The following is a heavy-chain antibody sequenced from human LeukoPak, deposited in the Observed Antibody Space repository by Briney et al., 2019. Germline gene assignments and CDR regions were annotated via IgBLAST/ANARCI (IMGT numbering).Heavy chain of an antibody. Sequence: PGGSLRLSCAASEFTFSSYSMNWVRQAPGKGLEWVSSISSSRSYIYYADSVKGRFTISRDNAQNSLYLQMNSLRAEDTAVYYCAGGPFCGGDCSWAVIDYWGQGTLVTVSS. V-gene: IGHV3-21*01. D-gene: IGHD2-21*02. CDR3: AGGPFCGGDCSWAVIDY. CDR1: EFTFSSYS. CDR2: ISSSRSYI. J-gene: IGHJ4*02.